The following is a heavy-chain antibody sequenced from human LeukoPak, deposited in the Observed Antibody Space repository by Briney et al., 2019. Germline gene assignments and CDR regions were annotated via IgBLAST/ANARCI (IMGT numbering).Heavy chain of an antibody. CDR1: GGSLSHYY. J-gene: IGHJ4*02. Sequence: SETLSLTCSISGGSLSHYYWSWIRQPPGRGLEWLGYIFYSGQTNYSPSLKSRITMSVDTSQNQFSLNLNSVTSADTAVYFCARIGATYFDFWGQGTLVTVSS. CDR2: IFYSGQT. CDR3: ARIGATYFDF. V-gene: IGHV4-59*01. D-gene: IGHD1-26*01.